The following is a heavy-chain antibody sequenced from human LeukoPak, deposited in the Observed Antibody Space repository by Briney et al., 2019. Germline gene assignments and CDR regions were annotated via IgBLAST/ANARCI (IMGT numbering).Heavy chain of an antibody. CDR2: IWYDGSNK. D-gene: IGHD6-13*01. V-gene: IGHV3-33*01. CDR3: ARDQQQLVPYGMDV. J-gene: IGHJ6*02. CDR1: GFTFSSYG. Sequence: GRSLRLSCAASGFTFSSYGMHWVRQAPGKGLEWVAVIWYDGSNKYYADSVKGRFTISRDNSRNTLYLQMNSLRAEDTAVYYCARDQQQLVPYGMDVWGQGTTVTVSS.